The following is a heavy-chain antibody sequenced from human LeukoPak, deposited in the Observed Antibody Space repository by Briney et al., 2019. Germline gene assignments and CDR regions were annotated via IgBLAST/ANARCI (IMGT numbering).Heavy chain of an antibody. J-gene: IGHJ3*02. CDR1: GFTFDEYA. CDR2: ISGDGATT. D-gene: IGHD4/OR15-4a*01. Sequence: GGSLRLSCAASGFTFDEYAMHWVRQAPGKGLEWVSLISGDGATTYYAPSVKGRVTVSRDNNKNSLFLQMNNLRTEDSALYYCAKDLSMVLDAFNIWGQGTLVTVSS. V-gene: IGHV3-43*02. CDR3: AKDLSMVLDAFNI.